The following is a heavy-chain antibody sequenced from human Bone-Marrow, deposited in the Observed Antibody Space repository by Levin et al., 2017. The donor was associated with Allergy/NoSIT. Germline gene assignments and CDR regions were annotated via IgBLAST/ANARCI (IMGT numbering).Heavy chain of an antibody. Sequence: GGSLRLSCAASGFTFSTYTMHWVRQAPGKGLEWVARISYDGSKKHYADSVKGRLTISRDNSKNTLFLQMNSLRVDETAVYYCAREEWELLDYWGQGTLVTVTS. D-gene: IGHD1-26*01. V-gene: IGHV3-30-3*01. J-gene: IGHJ4*02. CDR3: AREEWELLDY. CDR2: ISYDGSKK. CDR1: GFTFSTYT.